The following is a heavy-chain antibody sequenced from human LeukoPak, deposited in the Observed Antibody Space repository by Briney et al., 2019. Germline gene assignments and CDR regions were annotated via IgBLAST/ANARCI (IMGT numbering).Heavy chain of an antibody. CDR2: ITTSGTTR. Sequence: GGSLRLSCTVSGFTLTDHYMSWYRQSPGRGLEWISWITTSGTTRDYADSVKGRFTISRDNSKNSVYLQMSSLRADDTAVYYCARDPDYGGPYWGQGTLVTVSS. V-gene: IGHV3-11*01. D-gene: IGHD4-23*01. CDR1: GFTLTDHY. CDR3: ARDPDYGGPY. J-gene: IGHJ4*02.